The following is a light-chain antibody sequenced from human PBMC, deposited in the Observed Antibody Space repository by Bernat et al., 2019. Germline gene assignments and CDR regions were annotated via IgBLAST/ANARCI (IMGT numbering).Light chain of an antibody. CDR3: SAWDSSLTAWV. V-gene: IGLV10-54*01. Sequence: QAGLTQPPSVSKGLRQTATLTCTGNSNNVGNEGATWLQQHQGHPPKLQTYRNNNRPSGISERLSASRSGNTASLSITGLQPEDEAVYYCSAWDSSLTAWVFGGGTKLTVL. J-gene: IGLJ3*02. CDR1: SNNVGNEG. CDR2: RNN.